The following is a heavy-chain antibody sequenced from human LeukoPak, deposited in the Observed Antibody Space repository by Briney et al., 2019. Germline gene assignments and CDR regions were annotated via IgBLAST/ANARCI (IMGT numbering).Heavy chain of an antibody. CDR2: ISHGART. D-gene: IGHD2-15*01. J-gene: IGHJ5*02. CDR3: ASTLELYCSGGSCYPAET. CDR1: GGSFSGYY. V-gene: IGHV4-34*01. Sequence: SETLSLTCAVYGGSFSGYYWSWIRQPPGRGLEWIGTISHGARTYYNPSLKSRVTISVDTSKNQFSLKLSSVTAADTAVYYCASTLELYCSGGSCYPAETWGQGTLVTVSS.